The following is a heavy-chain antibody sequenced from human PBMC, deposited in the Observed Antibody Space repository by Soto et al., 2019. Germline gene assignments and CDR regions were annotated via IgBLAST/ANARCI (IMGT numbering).Heavy chain of an antibody. Sequence: PVGSLRLSCAASGFFFSSYTMHWVRQAQGKGLEWVAAISHDGSEKYYVDSVKGRFTISRDNAKNSLYLQMNSLRAEDTAVYYCARVYGSGYYRVGYYYGMDVWGQGTTVTVSS. D-gene: IGHD3-22*01. J-gene: IGHJ6*02. CDR2: ISHDGSEK. CDR3: ARVYGSGYYRVGYYYGMDV. V-gene: IGHV3-7*03. CDR1: GFFFSSYT.